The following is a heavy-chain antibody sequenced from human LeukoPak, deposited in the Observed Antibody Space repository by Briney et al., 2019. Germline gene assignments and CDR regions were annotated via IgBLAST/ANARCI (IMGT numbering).Heavy chain of an antibody. CDR3: ARAYSNYVGIDS. CDR2: MNPVSGHT. CDR1: GYTFSVYN. Sequence: ASVKVSCKASGYTFSVYNINWVRQATGQGLEWMGWMNPVSGHTDLAQRFQGGLTLTRNTSITTAYMELSSLRSDDTAVYYCARAYSNYVGIDSWGQGTLVTVSS. J-gene: IGHJ4*02. D-gene: IGHD4-11*01. V-gene: IGHV1-8*03.